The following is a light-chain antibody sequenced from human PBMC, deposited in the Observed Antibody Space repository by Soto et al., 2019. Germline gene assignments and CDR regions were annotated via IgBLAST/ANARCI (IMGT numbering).Light chain of an antibody. CDR1: QRVSSY. CDR2: DTS. V-gene: IGKV3-11*01. Sequence: PGDRATLSCRASQRVSSYLAWYQQKPGQAPRLLIYDTSNRATGISARFSGSGAGTDFTLTISSLEPEDFAVYYCQHGRTFGQGTKLEIK. J-gene: IGKJ2*01. CDR3: QHGRT.